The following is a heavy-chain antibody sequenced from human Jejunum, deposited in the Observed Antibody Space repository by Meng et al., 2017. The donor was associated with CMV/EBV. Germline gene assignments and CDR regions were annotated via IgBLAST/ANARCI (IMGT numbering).Heavy chain of an antibody. CDR3: ARGFGTEFYSPPYY. J-gene: IGHJ4*02. V-gene: IGHV3-74*01. CDR2: INSDGIAT. Sequence: SGFTFSDYWMQWVRQAPGKGLVWVSRINSDGIATNYADSVKGRFTISRDNAKNTLFLQMDGLRAEDTALYYCARGFGTEFYSPPYYWSQGTLVTVSS. D-gene: IGHD4-11*01. CDR1: GFTFSDYW.